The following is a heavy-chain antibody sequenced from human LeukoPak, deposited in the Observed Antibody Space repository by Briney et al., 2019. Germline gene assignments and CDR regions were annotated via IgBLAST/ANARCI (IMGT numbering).Heavy chain of an antibody. Sequence: GGSLRLSCAASGFTFSSYAISWVRQAPGKGLEWVSAISGSGGTTYYADSVKGRFTISRDNSKNTLYLQMNSLRAEDTAVYYCAATRRCSSTSCYAFDIWGQGTMVTVSS. J-gene: IGHJ3*02. V-gene: IGHV3-23*01. CDR3: AATRRCSSTSCYAFDI. CDR1: GFTFSSYA. D-gene: IGHD2-2*01. CDR2: ISGSGGTT.